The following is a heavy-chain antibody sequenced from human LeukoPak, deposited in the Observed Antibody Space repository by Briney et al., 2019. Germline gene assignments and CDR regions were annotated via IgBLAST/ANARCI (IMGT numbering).Heavy chain of an antibody. CDR2: IRPDGNDK. V-gene: IGHV3-30*02. Sequence: PGGSLRLPCAASGFIFSTYGMHWVRQAPGKGLEWVAFIRPDGNDKSYEGSVKGRFTISRDNSKNTLYLQMNTLRPEDTAVYYCGKHDSASAYWGQASLVTVSS. CDR3: GKHDSASAY. J-gene: IGHJ4*02. CDR1: GFIFSTYG. D-gene: IGHD1-26*01.